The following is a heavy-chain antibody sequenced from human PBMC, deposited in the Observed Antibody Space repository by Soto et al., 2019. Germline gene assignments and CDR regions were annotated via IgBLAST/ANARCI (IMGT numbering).Heavy chain of an antibody. CDR1: GVNFRTHS. CDR2: IDGVSGTDT. Sequence: PGGSLRLSCAVSGVNFRTHSMNWVRQAPGKGLEWLSTIDGVSGTDTFYAESVKGRFTISTDTSKNIVFLQMNRLRAEDTAVYFCTTDAGHYYSSSAYPNWGRGTLVTVSS. V-gene: IGHV3-23*01. CDR3: TTDAGHYYSSSAYPN. D-gene: IGHD3-22*01. J-gene: IGHJ1*01.